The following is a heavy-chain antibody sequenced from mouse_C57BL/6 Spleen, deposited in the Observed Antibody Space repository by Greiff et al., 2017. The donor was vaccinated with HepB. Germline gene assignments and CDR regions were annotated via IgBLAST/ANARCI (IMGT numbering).Heavy chain of an antibody. J-gene: IGHJ4*01. Sequence: VQLKESEGGLVQPGSSMKLSCTASGFTFSDYYMAWVRQVPEKGLEWVANINYDGSSTYYLDSLKSRFIISRDNAKNILYLQMSSLKSEDTATYYCARGRWMDYWGQGTSVTVSS. CDR2: INYDGSST. V-gene: IGHV5-16*01. D-gene: IGHD2-3*01. CDR1: GFTFSDYY. CDR3: ARGRWMDY.